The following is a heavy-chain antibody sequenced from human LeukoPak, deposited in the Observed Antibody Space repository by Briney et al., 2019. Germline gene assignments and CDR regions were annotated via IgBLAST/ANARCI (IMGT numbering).Heavy chain of an antibody. CDR1: GGSTSSDSHY. CDR2: VYVSGST. CDR3: ARETTARGYFDY. D-gene: IGHD4-17*01. V-gene: IGHV4-61*02. Sequence: SETLSLTCTVSGGSTSSDSHYWSWIRQPAGKALESIGRVYVSGSTNYNPSLKSRVTISIDTSKNHFSLRLSSVTAADTAVYYCARETTARGYFDYWGQGTLVTVSS. J-gene: IGHJ4*02.